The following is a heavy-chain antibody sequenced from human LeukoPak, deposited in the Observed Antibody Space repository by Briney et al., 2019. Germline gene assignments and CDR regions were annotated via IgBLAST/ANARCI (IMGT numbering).Heavy chain of an antibody. V-gene: IGHV3-66*01. CDR3: AGPSDKSRNWYCDL. CDR2: IYGGGQT. Sequence: PGGSLRPSCAASGFSVSNNYMSWFRQAPAKGLEWVSLIYGGGQTTDADSARGRFTISRDNSKNTLYLQMNSLGAENTAVYYCAGPSDKSRNWYCDLWGRGTLVTVSS. CDR1: GFSVSNNY. J-gene: IGHJ2*01. D-gene: IGHD2-21*01.